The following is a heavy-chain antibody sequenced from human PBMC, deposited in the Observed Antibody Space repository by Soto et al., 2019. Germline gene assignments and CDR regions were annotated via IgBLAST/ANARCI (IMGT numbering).Heavy chain of an antibody. Sequence: ASVKVSCKASGYTFTSYGISWVRQAPGQGLEWMGWISAYSCNTNYAQKLQGRVTMTTDTSTSTAYMELRSLRSDDTAVYYCARATSGITIFGVVPDYYGMDGWGQGTTVTVSS. CDR1: GYTFTSYG. J-gene: IGHJ6*02. V-gene: IGHV1-18*04. D-gene: IGHD3-3*01. CDR3: ARATSGITIFGVVPDYYGMDG. CDR2: ISAYSCNT.